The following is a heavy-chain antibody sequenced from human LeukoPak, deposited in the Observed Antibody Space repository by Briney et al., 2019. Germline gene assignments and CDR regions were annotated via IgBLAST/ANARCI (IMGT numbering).Heavy chain of an antibody. D-gene: IGHD2-21*02. V-gene: IGHV3-23*01. Sequence: PGRSLRLSCAASGFTFNNYAIHWVRQAPGKGLEWVSAISGSGGSTYYADSVKGRFTISRDNSKNTLYLQMNSLRAEDTAVYYCAKEAYCGGDCYFDYWGQGTLVTVSS. CDR3: AKEAYCGGDCYFDY. CDR1: GFTFNNYA. J-gene: IGHJ4*02. CDR2: ISGSGGST.